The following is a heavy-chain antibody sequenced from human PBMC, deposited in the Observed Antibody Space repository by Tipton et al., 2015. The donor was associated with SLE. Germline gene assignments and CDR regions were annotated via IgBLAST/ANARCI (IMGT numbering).Heavy chain of an antibody. CDR3: ARGGVLRFLEWVAFDI. Sequence: TLSLTCTVSGGSVSSSSKYWAWIRQPPGKGLEWIGSIYYTGTTTYYNSFLKSRVTMSVDTSKNQFSLKLRSMTAADTAVYYCARGGVLRFLEWVAFDIWGQGTMVTVSS. V-gene: IGHV4-39*07. CDR1: GGSVSSSSKY. J-gene: IGHJ3*02. CDR2: IYYTGTTT. D-gene: IGHD3-3*01.